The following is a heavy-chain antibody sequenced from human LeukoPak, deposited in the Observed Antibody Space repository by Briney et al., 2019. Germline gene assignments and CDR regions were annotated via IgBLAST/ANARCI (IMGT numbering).Heavy chain of an antibody. J-gene: IGHJ4*02. CDR1: GYSISSGYY. CDR3: AGTFHYVSFFDY. V-gene: IGHV4-38-2*01. D-gene: IGHD3-16*01. Sequence: SETLSLTCAVSGYSISSGYYWGWIRQSPGKGLEWIGSIYHNGRTNYNPSLKSRLTISVDTSKNQFSLKLSSVTAADTAVYYCAGTFHYVSFFDYWGQGTLVTVSS. CDR2: IYHNGRT.